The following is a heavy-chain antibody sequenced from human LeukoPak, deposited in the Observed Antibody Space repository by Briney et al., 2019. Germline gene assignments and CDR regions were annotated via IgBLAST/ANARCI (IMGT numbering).Heavy chain of an antibody. V-gene: IGHV3-23*01. D-gene: IGHD5-12*01. CDR3: AKDAIVATIEYYFDY. CDR2: ISGSGGST. J-gene: IGHJ4*02. Sequence: GGSLRLSCAASGFTFSSYAMSWVRQAPGKGLEWVSTISGSGGSTYYADSVKGRFTISRDNSKNTLYLHMNSLRAEDTAVYYCAKDAIVATIEYYFDYWGQGTLVTVSS. CDR1: GFTFSSYA.